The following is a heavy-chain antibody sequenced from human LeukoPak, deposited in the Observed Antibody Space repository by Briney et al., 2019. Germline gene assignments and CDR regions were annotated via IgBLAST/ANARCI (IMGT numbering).Heavy chain of an antibody. V-gene: IGHV3-48*03. CDR3: ARPLSIVGATIGAFDI. J-gene: IGHJ3*02. D-gene: IGHD1-26*01. CDR2: ISSSGSTI. CDR1: GFTFSSFE. Sequence: GGSLRLSCVASGFTFSSFEMNWVRQAPGKGLEWVSYISSSGSTIYYPDSVKGRFTISRDNAKNSLYLQMNSLRAEDTAVYYCARPLSIVGATIGAFDIWGQGTMVTVSS.